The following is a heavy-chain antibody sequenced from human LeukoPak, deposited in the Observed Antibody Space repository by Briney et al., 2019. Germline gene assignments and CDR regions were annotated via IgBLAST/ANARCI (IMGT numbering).Heavy chain of an antibody. V-gene: IGHV5-51*01. Sequence: IIYPGDSDTRYSPSFQGQVTISADKSISTAYLQWSSLKASDTAMYYCARAVAGVNWFDPWGQGTLVTVSS. CDR2: IYPGDSDT. D-gene: IGHD6-19*01. CDR3: ARAVAGVNWFDP. J-gene: IGHJ5*02.